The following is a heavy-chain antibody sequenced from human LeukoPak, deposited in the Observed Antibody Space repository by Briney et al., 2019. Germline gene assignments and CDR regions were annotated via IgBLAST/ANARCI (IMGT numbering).Heavy chain of an antibody. V-gene: IGHV3-64*01. CDR1: GFTFSSYA. Sequence: GGSLRLSCAASGFTFSSYAMHWVRQAPGKGLEYVSAISSNGGSTYYANSVKGRFTISRDNSKSTLYLQMGSLRAEDMAVYYCARGGIAAVGELDPWGQGTLVTVSS. CDR3: ARGGIAAVGELDP. J-gene: IGHJ5*02. CDR2: ISSNGGST. D-gene: IGHD6-13*01.